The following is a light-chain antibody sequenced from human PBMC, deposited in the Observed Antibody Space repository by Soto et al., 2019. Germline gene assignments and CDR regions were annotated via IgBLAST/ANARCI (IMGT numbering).Light chain of an antibody. CDR3: QQYADWPLT. CDR2: KTS. V-gene: IGKV3-15*01. J-gene: IGKJ4*01. CDR1: RTIGTN. Sequence: IVITQSPATVSVSPGESTSLSCRASRTIGTNLGWYQQKPGQAPRLLISKTSNRATGVPARFSGSGSGTEFTLTITSLQSEDIAVYYCQQYADWPLTFGGGTKVDIK.